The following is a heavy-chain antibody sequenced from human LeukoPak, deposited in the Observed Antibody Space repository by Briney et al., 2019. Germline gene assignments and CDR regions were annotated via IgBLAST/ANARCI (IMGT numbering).Heavy chain of an antibody. CDR3: ARDMVNYYDSSGPTDY. Sequence: GGSLRLSCAASGFTFSSYSMNWVRQAPGKGLEWVSSISSSSSYIYYAGSVKGRFTISRDNAKNSLYLQMNSLRAEDTAVYYCARDMVNYYDSSGPTDYWGQGTLVTVSS. CDR2: ISSSSSYI. D-gene: IGHD3-22*01. J-gene: IGHJ4*02. V-gene: IGHV3-21*01. CDR1: GFTFSSYS.